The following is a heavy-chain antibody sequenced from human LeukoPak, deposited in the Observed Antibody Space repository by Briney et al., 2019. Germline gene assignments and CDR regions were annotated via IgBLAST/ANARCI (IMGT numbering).Heavy chain of an antibody. J-gene: IGHJ6*02. CDR2: ISAYNGNT. D-gene: IGHD3-3*01. Sequence: ASVKVSCKASGYTFTSYGISWVRQAPGQGLEWMGWISAYNGNTNYAQKLHGRVTMTTDKSTSTAYMELRSLRSDETAVYYCARDPIPQYYDFWSGKSYYYYGMDVWGQGTTVTVSS. CDR3: ARDPIPQYYDFWSGKSYYYYGMDV. V-gene: IGHV1-18*01. CDR1: GYTFTSYG.